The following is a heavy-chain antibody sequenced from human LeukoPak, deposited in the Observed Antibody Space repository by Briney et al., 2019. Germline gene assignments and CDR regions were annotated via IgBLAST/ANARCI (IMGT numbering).Heavy chain of an antibody. CDR3: ARDRWFDY. CDR1: GFTFSSYS. V-gene: IGHV3-21*01. J-gene: IGHJ4*02. CDR2: ISTSSSYI. D-gene: IGHD5-24*01. Sequence: SGGSLRLSCAASGFTFSSYSMNWVRQAPGKGLEWISSISTSSSYIYYADSMKGRFAISRGNAKNSLYLQINSLRAEDTAVYYCARDRWFDYWGQGTLVTVSS.